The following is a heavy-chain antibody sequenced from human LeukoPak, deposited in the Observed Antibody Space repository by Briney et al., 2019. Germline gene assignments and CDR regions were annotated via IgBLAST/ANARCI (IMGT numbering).Heavy chain of an antibody. Sequence: ESGPTLVNPTQTLTLTCTFSGFSLSTSGMCVSWIRQPPGKALEWLARIDWDDDKYYSTSLKTRLTISKDTSKNQVVLTMTNMDPVDTATYYCARTKQTITIFGVVIIYYFDYWGQGTLVTVSS. V-gene: IGHV2-70*11. CDR3: ARTKQTITIFGVVIIYYFDY. J-gene: IGHJ4*02. CDR2: IDWDDDK. CDR1: GFSLSTSGMC. D-gene: IGHD3-3*01.